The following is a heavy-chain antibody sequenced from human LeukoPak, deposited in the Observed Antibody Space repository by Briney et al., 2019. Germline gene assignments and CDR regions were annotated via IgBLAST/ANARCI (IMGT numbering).Heavy chain of an antibody. D-gene: IGHD2-15*01. CDR1: GYTFTDYY. CDR2: INPNSGVT. CDR3: ARCSGGSCSYYYYMDV. Sequence: ASVKVSCKASGYTFTDYYIHWVRQAPGQGLEWMGWINPNSGVTNYAQKFQGRVTMTRDTSITTAYMELSRLRSDDTALYYCARCSGGSCSYYYYMDVWGKGTTVTVSS. J-gene: IGHJ6*03. V-gene: IGHV1-2*02.